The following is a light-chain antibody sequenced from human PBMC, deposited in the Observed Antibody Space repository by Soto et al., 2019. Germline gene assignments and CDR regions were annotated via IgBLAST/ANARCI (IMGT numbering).Light chain of an antibody. CDR2: DVT. Sequence: QSALTQSASVSGSPGQSITISCTGTSSDVGGFNYVSWYQQHPGKAPKLMIYDVTNRPSGVSYRFSGSKSGTTASLTISGXXXEDEAEYYCNSYTSSSTYVXGTGTKVTVL. CDR3: NSYTSSSTYV. J-gene: IGLJ1*01. V-gene: IGLV2-14*03. CDR1: SSDVGGFNY.